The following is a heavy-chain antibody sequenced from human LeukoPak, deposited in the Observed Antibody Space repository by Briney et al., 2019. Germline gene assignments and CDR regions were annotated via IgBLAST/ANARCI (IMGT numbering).Heavy chain of an antibody. CDR3: ARGLEYSSSSFDY. V-gene: IGHV3-48*01. Sequence: PGGSLRLSCAASGFIFNSFGMNWVRQAPGKGLEWVSYISGSSSTIYYADSVKGRFTISRDNAKNSLYMQMNSLRAEDTALYYCARGLEYSSSSFDYWGQGTLVTVSS. CDR1: GFIFNSFG. D-gene: IGHD6-6*01. J-gene: IGHJ4*02. CDR2: ISGSSSTI.